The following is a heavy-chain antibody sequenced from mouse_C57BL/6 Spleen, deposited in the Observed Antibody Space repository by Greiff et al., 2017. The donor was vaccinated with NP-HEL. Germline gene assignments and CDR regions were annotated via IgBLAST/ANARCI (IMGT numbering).Heavy chain of an antibody. J-gene: IGHJ4*01. V-gene: IGHV1-15*01. CDR2: IDPETGGT. Sequence: VQLQQSGAELVRPGASVTLSCKASGYTFTDYEMHWVKQTPVHGLEWIGAIDPETGGTAYNQKFKGKAILTADKSSSTAYMELRSLTSEDSAVYYCTRVAQATRAMDYWSQGTSVTVSS. D-gene: IGHD3-2*02. CDR1: GYTFTDYE. CDR3: TRVAQATRAMDY.